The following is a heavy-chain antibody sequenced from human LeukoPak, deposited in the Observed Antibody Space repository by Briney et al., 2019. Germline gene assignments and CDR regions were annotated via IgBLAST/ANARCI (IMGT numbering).Heavy chain of an antibody. D-gene: IGHD2-15*01. J-gene: IGHJ5*02. CDR1: GGSISSGGYY. Sequence: SETPSLTCTVSGGSISSGGYYWSWIRQHPGKGLEWIGYIYNSGSTYYNPSLKSRVTISVDTSKNQFSLKLTSVTVADTAVYYCARAASRIGGRFDPWGQGTLVTVSS. CDR3: ARAASRIGGRFDP. V-gene: IGHV4-31*03. CDR2: IYNSGST.